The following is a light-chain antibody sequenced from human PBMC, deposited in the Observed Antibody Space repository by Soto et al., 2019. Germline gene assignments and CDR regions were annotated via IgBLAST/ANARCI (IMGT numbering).Light chain of an antibody. V-gene: IGKV1-33*01. J-gene: IGKJ3*01. CDR1: QDISNY. Sequence: DIQMTQSPSSLSASVGDRVTITCQASQDISNYLNWYQQKPGKPPNLLIYDASTMKSGVPSRFSGSRSGTNLTITITSLQPEDIATHYCQQFHNFPPTFAPGTKV. CDR3: QQFHNFPPT. CDR2: DAS.